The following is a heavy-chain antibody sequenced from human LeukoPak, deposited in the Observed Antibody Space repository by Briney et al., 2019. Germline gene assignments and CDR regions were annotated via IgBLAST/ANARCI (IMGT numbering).Heavy chain of an antibody. CDR3: ARDGDSSGWTRSDC. J-gene: IGHJ4*02. V-gene: IGHV4-4*02. Sequence: SGTLSLTCAVSGGSISSSNWWSWVRQPPGKGLEWIGEIYYSGSTYYNPSLKSRVTISADRSKNQFFLKLSSVTAADTAVYYCARDGDSSGWTRSDCWGQGTLVTVSS. CDR1: GGSISSSNW. D-gene: IGHD6-19*01. CDR2: IYYSGST.